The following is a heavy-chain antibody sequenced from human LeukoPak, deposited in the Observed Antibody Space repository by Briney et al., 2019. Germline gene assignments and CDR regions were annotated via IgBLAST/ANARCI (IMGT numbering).Heavy chain of an antibody. J-gene: IGHJ4*02. D-gene: IGHD1-26*01. CDR3: ARDLSGSYCY. Sequence: SGGCLRLACAASGFTVSSYWMRWVRQARGKGLEWVANIKQDGSVKYYVDSVKGRFTISRDNAKNSLYLQMNSLRDEDTAVYYCARDLSGSYCYWGQGTLVTVSS. CDR2: IKQDGSVK. V-gene: IGHV3-7*01. CDR1: GFTVSSYW.